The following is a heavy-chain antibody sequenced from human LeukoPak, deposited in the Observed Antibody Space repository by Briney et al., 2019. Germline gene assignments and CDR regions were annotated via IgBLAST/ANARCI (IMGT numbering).Heavy chain of an antibody. CDR2: ISYSGST. V-gene: IGHV4-39*07. D-gene: IGHD3-10*01. CDR3: ATNVLLWFGEERDY. Sequence: SETLSLTCTVSGGSISSSGYYWGWIRQSPGKGLEWMGSISYSGSTYYHPSLKSRVTISQDTSKNQFSLKLSSVTAADTAVYYCATNVLLWFGEERDYWGQGTLVTVSS. J-gene: IGHJ4*02. CDR1: GGSISSSGYY.